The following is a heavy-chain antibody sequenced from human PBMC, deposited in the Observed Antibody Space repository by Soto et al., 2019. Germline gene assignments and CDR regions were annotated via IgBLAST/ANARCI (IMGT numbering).Heavy chain of an antibody. D-gene: IGHD2-2*01. CDR3: ARHGGYCSGTSCSTMDV. CDR2: IYYSGST. Sequence: SETLSLTCTVSGGSIISYYWSWIRQPPGKGLEWIGYIYYSGSTNYNPSLKSRVTISVDTSKNQFSLKLSSVTAAGTAVYYCARHGGYCSGTSCSTMDVWGKGTTVTVSS. V-gene: IGHV4-59*08. J-gene: IGHJ6*03. CDR1: GGSIISYY.